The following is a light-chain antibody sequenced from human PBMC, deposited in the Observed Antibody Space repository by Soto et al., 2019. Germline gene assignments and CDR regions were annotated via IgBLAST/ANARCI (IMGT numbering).Light chain of an antibody. Sequence: DIVMTQSPLSLPVTPGEPDSISCRSSQSLLHSNGYNYLDWYLQKPGQSPQLLIYLGSNRASGVPDRFSGSGSGTDFTLKISRAEAEDVWVYYCMQALQTPYTFGQGTKLEIK. CDR1: QSLLHSNGYNY. CDR2: LGS. CDR3: MQALQTPYT. V-gene: IGKV2-28*01. J-gene: IGKJ2*01.